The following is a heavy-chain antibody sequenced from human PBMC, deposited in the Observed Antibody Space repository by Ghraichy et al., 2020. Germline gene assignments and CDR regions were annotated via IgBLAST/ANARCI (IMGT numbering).Heavy chain of an antibody. D-gene: IGHD3-10*01. J-gene: IGHJ5*02. CDR3: ARRFMVRGVIQGFDP. CDR2: INPNSGGT. V-gene: IGHV1-2*06. CDR1: GYTFTGYY. Sequence: ASVKVSCKASGYTFTGYYMHWVRQAPGQGLEWMGRINPNSGGTNYAQKFQGRVTMTRDTSISTAYMELSRLRSDDTAVYYCARRFMVRGVIQGFDPWGQGTLVTVSS.